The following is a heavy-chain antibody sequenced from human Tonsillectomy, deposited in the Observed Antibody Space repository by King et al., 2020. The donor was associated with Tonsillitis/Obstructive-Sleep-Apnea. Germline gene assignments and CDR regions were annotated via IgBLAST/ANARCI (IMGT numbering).Heavy chain of an antibody. D-gene: IGHD5-24*01. CDR3: ARPGGGDCYNYADYYGMDL. J-gene: IGHJ6*02. Sequence: VQLVESGGGLVQPGGSLRLSCAASGFTFSSFEMNWVRQAPGKGLEWVSYISSSGSTIYYADSVKGRFTISRDNANKSLYLQMNSLRAEDTAVYYCARPGGGDCYNYADYYGMDLWGQGTTVTVSS. CDR2: ISSSGSTI. CDR1: GFTFSSFE. V-gene: IGHV3-48*03.